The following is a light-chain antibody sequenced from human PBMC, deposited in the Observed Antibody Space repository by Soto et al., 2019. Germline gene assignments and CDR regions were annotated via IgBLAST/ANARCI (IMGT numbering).Light chain of an antibody. CDR3: GSYTSSNTGV. CDR2: DVS. Sequence: QSALTQPASVSGSPGQSITISCTGTSSDVGGYNYVSWYQHHPGKAPKLIIYDVSNRPSGVSDRFSGSKSGNMASLTISGLQAEDEADYYCGSYTSSNTGVFGTGTKVTVL. V-gene: IGLV2-14*03. CDR1: SSDVGGYNY. J-gene: IGLJ1*01.